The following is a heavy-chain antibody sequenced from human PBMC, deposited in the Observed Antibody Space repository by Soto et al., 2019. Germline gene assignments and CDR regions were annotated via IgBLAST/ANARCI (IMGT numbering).Heavy chain of an antibody. V-gene: IGHV5-51*01. CDR2: IYPGDSDT. Sequence: GESLKISCKGSGYSFTSYWIGWVRQMPGKGLEWMGIIYPGDSDTTYSPSFQGQVTISVDKSISTAYLQWSSLRASDTAMYYCARHVYYDVLKKNYWGQGALVTVSS. CDR3: ARHVYYDVLKKNY. CDR1: GYSFTSYW. J-gene: IGHJ4*02. D-gene: IGHD3-9*01.